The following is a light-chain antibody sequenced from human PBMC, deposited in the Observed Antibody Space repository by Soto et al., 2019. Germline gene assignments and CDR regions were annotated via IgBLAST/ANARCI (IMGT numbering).Light chain of an antibody. Sequence: DIQMTQSPSTLSASVADRVTITCRASQSISSWLAWYQQTPGRAPKLLIYKASRLESGVPSRFSGSGSGTEFTITIRSLQPDDFANYHYQKYNSPTFGQGTKVDIK. V-gene: IGKV1-5*03. J-gene: IGKJ1*01. CDR3: QKYNSPT. CDR2: KAS. CDR1: QSISSW.